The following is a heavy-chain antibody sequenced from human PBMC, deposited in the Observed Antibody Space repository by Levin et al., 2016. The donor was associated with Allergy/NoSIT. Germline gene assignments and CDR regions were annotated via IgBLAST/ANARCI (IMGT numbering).Heavy chain of an antibody. CDR3: ARFYCGTSSCYVGSGSDSSYYNNGMDV. CDR1: GGTFSSYA. J-gene: IGHJ6*02. CDR2: IIPIFGTA. V-gene: IGHV1-69*06. Sequence: SVKVSCKASGGTFSSYAIGWVRQAPGQGLEWMGGIIPIFGTANYAQKFQGKFTITADKSTSTAYMELNILRSEDTAVYYCARFYCGTSSCYVGSGSDSSYYNNGMDVWGQGTTVTVSS. D-gene: IGHD2-2*01.